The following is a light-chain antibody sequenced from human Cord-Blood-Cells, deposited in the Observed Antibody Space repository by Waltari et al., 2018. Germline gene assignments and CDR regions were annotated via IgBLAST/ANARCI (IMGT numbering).Light chain of an antibody. CDR2: ASS. CDR3: QQSYSTPLT. J-gene: IGKJ4*01. V-gene: IGKV1-39*01. Sequence: DLQMTQSPSSLSASVGDRVPITCRASQSISSYLNWYQQKPVKAPKLLIYASSSLQSWVPSRFSGSGSGTDFTLTISSLQPEDFATYYCQQSYSTPLTFGGGTKVEIK. CDR1: QSISSY.